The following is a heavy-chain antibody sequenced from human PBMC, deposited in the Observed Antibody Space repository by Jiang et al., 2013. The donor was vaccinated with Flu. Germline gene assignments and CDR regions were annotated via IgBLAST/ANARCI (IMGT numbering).Heavy chain of an antibody. Sequence: SGREVKKPGASVLISCKASGYTFLSYAIHWVRQAPGQRLEWMGWINVGNGNTKYSQEFLGRVTITRDTSAITAYMELSSLRSEDTAVYYCARRVGRTFDYWGQGTLVTVSS. CDR3: ARRVGRTFDY. D-gene: IGHD3-16*01. J-gene: IGHJ4*02. V-gene: IGHV1-3*01. CDR1: GYTFLSYA. CDR2: INVGNGNT.